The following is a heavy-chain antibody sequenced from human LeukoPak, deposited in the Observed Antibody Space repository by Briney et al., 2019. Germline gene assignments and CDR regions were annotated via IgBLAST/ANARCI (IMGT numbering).Heavy chain of an antibody. CDR3: ARDTSTSRSNWFDP. J-gene: IGHJ5*02. V-gene: IGHV3-21*01. Sequence: GGSLRLSCAASGFTFSSYSMNWVRQAPGKGLEWVSSIISSSSYIYYADSVKGRFTISRDNAKNSLYLQMNSLRAEDTAVYYCARDTSTSRSNWFDPWGQGTLVTVSS. D-gene: IGHD2-2*01. CDR2: IISSSSYI. CDR1: GFTFSSYS.